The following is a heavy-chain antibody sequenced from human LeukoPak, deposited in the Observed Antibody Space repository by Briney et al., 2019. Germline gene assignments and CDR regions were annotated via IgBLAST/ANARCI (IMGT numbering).Heavy chain of an antibody. Sequence: SETLSLTCTVSGDSISSGSCYWSWIRQPAGKGLEWIGRLYSSGTTNYNPSLKSRVSMSVDTSKNQFSLMLSSVTAADTAVYYCARVKWELLAGPFEYWGQGTLVTVSS. CDR3: ARVKWELLAGPFEY. CDR2: LYSSGTT. J-gene: IGHJ4*02. V-gene: IGHV4-61*02. D-gene: IGHD1-26*01. CDR1: GDSISSGSCY.